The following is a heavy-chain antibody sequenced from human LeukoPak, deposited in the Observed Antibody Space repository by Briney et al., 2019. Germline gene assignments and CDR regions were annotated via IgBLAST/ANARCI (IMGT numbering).Heavy chain of an antibody. CDR1: GGTFSSYA. V-gene: IGHV1-69*04. CDR2: IIPILGIA. CDR3: AVGVPAARVGYYYYYMDV. J-gene: IGHJ6*03. Sequence: ASVKVSCKASGGTFSSYAISWVRQAPGQGLEWMGRIIPILGIANYAQKFQGRVTITADKSTSTAYMELSSLRSDDTAVYYCAVGVPAARVGYYYYYMDVWGKGTTVTVSS. D-gene: IGHD2-2*01.